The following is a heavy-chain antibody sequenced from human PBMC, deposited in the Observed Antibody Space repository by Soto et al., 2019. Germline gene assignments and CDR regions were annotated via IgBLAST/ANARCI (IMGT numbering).Heavy chain of an antibody. J-gene: IGHJ5*02. D-gene: IGHD2-15*01. V-gene: IGHV1-69*13. Sequence: SVKVSCKASGGTFSSYAISWVRQAPGQGLEWMGGIIPIFGTANYAQKFQGRVTITADESTSTAYMELSSLRSEDTAVYYCARDNVVVAPGGNWFDPWGQGTLVTVSS. CDR3: ARDNVVVAPGGNWFDP. CDR2: IIPIFGTA. CDR1: GGTFSSYA.